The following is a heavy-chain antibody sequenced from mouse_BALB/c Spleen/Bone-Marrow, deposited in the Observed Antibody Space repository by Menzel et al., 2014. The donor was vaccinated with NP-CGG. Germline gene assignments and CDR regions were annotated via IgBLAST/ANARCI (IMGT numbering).Heavy chain of an antibody. CDR2: IYPGDGDT. CDR3: ASRGDYSYAMDY. CDR1: GYTFSNYW. V-gene: IGHV1-80*01. Sequence: VKLQESGAELVRPGSSVKISCKASGYTFSNYWMNWMKQRPGQGLEWIGRIYPGDGDTNYIGKFTGKATLTADKSSSTAYMQLSSLTSEDSAVYFCASRGDYSYAMDYWGQGTSVTVSS. D-gene: IGHD1-1*01. J-gene: IGHJ4*01.